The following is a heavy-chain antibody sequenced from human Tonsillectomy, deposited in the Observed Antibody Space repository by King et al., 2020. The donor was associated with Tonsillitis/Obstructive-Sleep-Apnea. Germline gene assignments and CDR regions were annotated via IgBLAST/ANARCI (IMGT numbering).Heavy chain of an antibody. D-gene: IGHD2-2*01. CDR1: GFTFSSYS. Sequence: VQLVESGGGLVTPGGSLRLSCAASGFTFSSYSMNWVRQAPGKGLEGVSSISSSSSYIYYADSVKGRFTISRDNAKNSLYLKMNSLRAEDTAVYYCARDRIVVVPAAKGDYYYYYMDVWGKGTTVTVSS. CDR3: ARDRIVVVPAAKGDYYYYYMDV. J-gene: IGHJ6*03. V-gene: IGHV3-21*01. CDR2: ISSSSSYI.